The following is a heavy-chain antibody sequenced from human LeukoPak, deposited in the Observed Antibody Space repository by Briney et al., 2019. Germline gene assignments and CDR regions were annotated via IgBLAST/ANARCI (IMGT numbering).Heavy chain of an antibody. Sequence: PSETLSLTCAVYGGSFSGYYWSWICQPPGKGLEWIGEINHSGSTNYNPSLKSRVTISVDTSKNQFSPKLSSVTAADTAVYYCARSRIVATIFDYWGQGTLVTVSS. CDR2: INHSGST. CDR1: GGSFSGYY. CDR3: ARSRIVATIFDY. V-gene: IGHV4-34*01. J-gene: IGHJ4*02. D-gene: IGHD5-12*01.